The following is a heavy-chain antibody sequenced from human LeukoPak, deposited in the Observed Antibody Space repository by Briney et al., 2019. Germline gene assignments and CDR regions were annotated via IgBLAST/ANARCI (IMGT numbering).Heavy chain of an antibody. CDR2: IKGDGIST. J-gene: IGHJ4*01. Sequence: GGSVRLSCAASGFTFSSYWMRWVRQAPGKGLVWGARIKGDGISTIYADSVKGRFTISRDNAKNTVNLQMNSVRAEDTAVYYCATGHINAYEHWGHGNLVTVSS. CDR1: GFTFSSYW. CDR3: ATGHINAYEH. V-gene: IGHV3-74*01. D-gene: IGHD3-16*01.